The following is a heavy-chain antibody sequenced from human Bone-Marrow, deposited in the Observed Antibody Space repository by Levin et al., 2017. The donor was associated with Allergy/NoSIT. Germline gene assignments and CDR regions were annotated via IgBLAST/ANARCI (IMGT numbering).Heavy chain of an antibody. V-gene: IGHV3-30*04. J-gene: IGHJ3*02. Sequence: HWVRQAPGKGLEWVAAISHEGTSTYYADSVKGRFTISRDDSKNPVWLQRNSLRVEDTAVYHCARGVHSSGRCDVLDMWGQGTMVTVSS. CDR2: ISHEGTST. D-gene: IGHD6-19*01. CDR3: ARGVHSSGRCDVLDM.